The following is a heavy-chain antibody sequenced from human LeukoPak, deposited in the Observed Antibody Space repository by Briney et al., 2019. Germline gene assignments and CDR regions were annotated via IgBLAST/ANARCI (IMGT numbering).Heavy chain of an antibody. Sequence: GGSLRLSCAASGFTFSNYGMHWVRQAPGKGLEWVAFIWYDGSNRYYADSVKGRFTISRDNSENTLFLQMSSPRTEDTAVYYCAKDPLGFCTRATCRYLDSWGQGTLVTVSS. V-gene: IGHV3-30*02. CDR1: GFTFSNYG. CDR3: AKDPLGFCTRATCRYLDS. CDR2: IWYDGSNR. J-gene: IGHJ4*02. D-gene: IGHD2-8*01.